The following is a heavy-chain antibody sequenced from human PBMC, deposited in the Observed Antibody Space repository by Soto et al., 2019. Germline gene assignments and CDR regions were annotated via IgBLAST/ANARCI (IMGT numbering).Heavy chain of an antibody. CDR3: AGTTSHQWYYMDV. D-gene: IGHD1-7*01. V-gene: IGHV6-1*01. J-gene: IGHJ6*03. CDR2: TYYRSRWYN. CDR1: GDSVSSNSAA. Sequence: SQTLSLTCTISGDSVSSNSAAWNWIRLSPSRGLEWLARTYYRSRWYNDYAVSVRSRITVNPDTSKNQFSLQLTSVTPEDTAVYYCAGTTSHQWYYMDVWGKGTTVTVSS.